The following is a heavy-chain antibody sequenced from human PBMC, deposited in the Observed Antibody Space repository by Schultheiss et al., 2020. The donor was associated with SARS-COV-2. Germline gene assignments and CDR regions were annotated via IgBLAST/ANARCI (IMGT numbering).Heavy chain of an antibody. D-gene: IGHD3-16*01. Sequence: GESLKISCAASGFTFSYYYMSGVRQAPGKGLEWVAVISYDGSNKYYADSVKGRFTISRDNSKNTLYLQMNSLRADDTAVYFCARRSGGSKDSWGQGTLVTVSS. CDR2: ISYDGSNK. CDR3: ARRSGGSKDS. CDR1: GFTFSYYY. V-gene: IGHV3-30*03. J-gene: IGHJ4*02.